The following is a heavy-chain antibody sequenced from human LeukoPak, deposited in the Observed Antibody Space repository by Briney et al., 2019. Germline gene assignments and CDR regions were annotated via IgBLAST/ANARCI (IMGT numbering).Heavy chain of an antibody. Sequence: GESLKISCKGSGYSFTSYWIGWVRQMPGKGLEWMGVIFPGDSDTRYSPSFQGQVTISADKSISTTYLQWSSLRASDTAMYCCARPGSSGWFDFHYWGQGTLVTVSS. CDR2: IFPGDSDT. V-gene: IGHV5-51*01. J-gene: IGHJ4*02. CDR1: GYSFTSYW. D-gene: IGHD6-19*01. CDR3: ARPGSSGWFDFHY.